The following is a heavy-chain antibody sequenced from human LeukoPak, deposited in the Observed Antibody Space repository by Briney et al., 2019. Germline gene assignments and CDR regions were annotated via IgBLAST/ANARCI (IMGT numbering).Heavy chain of an antibody. CDR2: TSKSGNT. V-gene: IGHV4-4*07. CDR1: GGSISHYY. J-gene: IGHJ3*02. CDR3: ARHGLNHDAFDI. Sequence: SETLSLTCTVSGGSISHYYWSWIRQPAGKGLEWIGRTSKSGNTTYNSAFKSRVTMSVDTSKNQCSLKVNFVTAADTAVYYCARHGLNHDAFDIWGQGTMVTVSS.